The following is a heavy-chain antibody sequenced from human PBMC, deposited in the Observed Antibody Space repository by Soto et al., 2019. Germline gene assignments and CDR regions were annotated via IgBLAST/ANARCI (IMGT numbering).Heavy chain of an antibody. CDR3: ARALPEGSSGWYVFVDY. V-gene: IGHV1-18*04. CDR1: GYTFTSYG. J-gene: IGHJ4*02. Sequence: QVQLVQSGAEVKKPGASVKVSCKASGYTFTSYGISWVRQAPGQGLEWMGWISAYNGNTNYAQKLQGRVTMTTDTSTSTAHMELRSLRSDDTAVYYCARALPEGSSGWYVFVDYWGQGTLVTVSS. CDR2: ISAYNGNT. D-gene: IGHD6-19*01.